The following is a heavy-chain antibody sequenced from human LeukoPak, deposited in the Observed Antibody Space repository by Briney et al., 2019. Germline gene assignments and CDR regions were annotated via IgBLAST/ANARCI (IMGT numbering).Heavy chain of an antibody. V-gene: IGHV4-4*07. CDR3: AREGYGDSLGYYYMDV. Sequence: PSETLSLTCTGSGGSISSYYWSWIRQPAGKGLEWIGRIYTSGSTNYNPSLKSRVTMSVDTSKNQFSLKLSSVTAADTAVYYCAREGYGDSLGYYYMDVWGKGTTVTVSS. CDR2: IYTSGST. J-gene: IGHJ6*03. CDR1: GGSISSYY. D-gene: IGHD4-17*01.